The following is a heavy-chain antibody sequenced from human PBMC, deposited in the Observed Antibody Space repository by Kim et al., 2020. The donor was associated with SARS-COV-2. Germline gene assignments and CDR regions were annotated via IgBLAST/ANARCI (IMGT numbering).Heavy chain of an antibody. J-gene: IGHJ4*02. Sequence: KSRVTISVDTSKNQFSLKLSSVTAADTAVYYCARVVGRRHIVVVTASHFDYWGQGTLVTVSS. D-gene: IGHD2-21*02. V-gene: IGHV4-31*02. CDR3: ARVVGRRHIVVVTASHFDY.